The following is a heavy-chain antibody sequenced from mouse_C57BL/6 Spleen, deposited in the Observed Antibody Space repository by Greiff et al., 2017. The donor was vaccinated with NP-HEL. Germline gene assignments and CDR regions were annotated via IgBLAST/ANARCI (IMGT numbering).Heavy chain of an antibody. CDR1: GYTFTSYW. J-gene: IGHJ3*01. V-gene: IGHV1-55*01. CDR2: IYPGSGSY. Sequence: QVQLQQPGAELVKPGASVKMSCKASGYTFTSYWITWVKQRPGQGLEWIGDIYPGSGSYTYNEKFKSKATLTVDTSSRTASMQLSSLTSEDAAVYYCARSEDSNYEAWFADWGQGTLVTVSA. CDR3: ARSEDSNYEAWFAD. D-gene: IGHD2-5*01.